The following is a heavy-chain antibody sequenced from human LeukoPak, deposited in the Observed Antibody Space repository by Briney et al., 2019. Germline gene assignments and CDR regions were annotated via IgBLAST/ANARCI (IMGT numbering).Heavy chain of an antibody. J-gene: IGHJ5*02. CDR3: AKGAKRVVGATTHWIDP. CDR1: GFNVTRNY. Sequence: GSLRLSCTVSGFNVTRNYMTWVRQAPGKGLEWVSVIYTDGKTYYADSVKGRFTISRDNSKNTLYLQMNSLRAEDTAVYYCAKGAKRVVGATTHWIDPWGQGTLVTVSS. V-gene: IGHV3-66*02. D-gene: IGHD1-26*01. CDR2: IYTDGKT.